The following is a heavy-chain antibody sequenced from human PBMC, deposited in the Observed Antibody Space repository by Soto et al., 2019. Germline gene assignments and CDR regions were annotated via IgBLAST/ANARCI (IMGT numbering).Heavy chain of an antibody. D-gene: IGHD1-1*01. Sequence: ASVKVSCKASGYTFTSYDIYWVRQATGQGLEWMGWMNPNTGNSGYAQKFQGRVTMTSDTSISTAHMELSGLRSEDTAVYYCARRAETNGWNGFGADKYYFDFWGQGTLVTVSS. CDR3: ARRAETNGWNGFGADKYYFDF. CDR2: MNPNTGNS. V-gene: IGHV1-8*01. J-gene: IGHJ4*02. CDR1: GYTFTSYD.